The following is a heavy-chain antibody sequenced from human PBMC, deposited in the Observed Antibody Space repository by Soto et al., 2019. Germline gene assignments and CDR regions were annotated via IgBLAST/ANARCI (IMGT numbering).Heavy chain of an antibody. CDR3: ARDFSSMRVVVNDAFDI. J-gene: IGHJ3*02. D-gene: IGHD3-22*01. Sequence: SVKVSCKASGYTFTGYYMHWVRQAPGQGLEWMGWINPNSGGTNYAQKFQGRVTMTRDTSISTAYMELSRLRSDDTAVYYWARDFSSMRVVVNDAFDIWGQGTMVTVAS. V-gene: IGHV1-2*02. CDR2: INPNSGGT. CDR1: GYTFTGYY.